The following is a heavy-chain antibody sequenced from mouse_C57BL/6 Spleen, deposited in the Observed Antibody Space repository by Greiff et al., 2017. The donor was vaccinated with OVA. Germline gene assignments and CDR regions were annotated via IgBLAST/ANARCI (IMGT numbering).Heavy chain of an antibody. CDR3: ARKVASGNPYYYAMDY. J-gene: IGHJ4*01. Sequence: EVKLVESGPELVKPGDSVKISCKASGYSFTGYFMNWVMQSHGKSLEWIGRINPYNGDTFYNQKFKGKATLTVDKSSSTAHMELRSLTSEDSAVYYCARKVASGNPYYYAMDYWGQGTSVTVSS. V-gene: IGHV1-20*01. CDR2: INPYNGDT. D-gene: IGHD2-1*01. CDR1: GYSFTGYF.